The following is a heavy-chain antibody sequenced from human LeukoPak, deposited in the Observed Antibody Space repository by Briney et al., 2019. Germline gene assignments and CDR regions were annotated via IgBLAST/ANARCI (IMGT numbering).Heavy chain of an antibody. CDR1: GFTFSSYA. CDR3: AKAGDASSSWYGGYFDY. J-gene: IGHJ4*02. V-gene: IGHV3-23*01. Sequence: PGGSLRLSCAASGFTFSSYAMSWVRQAPGKGLEWVSAISGSGGSTYYADSVKGRFTISRDNSKNTLYLQMNSLRAEDTAVYYCAKAGDASSSWYGGYFDYWGQGTLVTVSS. CDR2: ISGSGGST. D-gene: IGHD6-13*01.